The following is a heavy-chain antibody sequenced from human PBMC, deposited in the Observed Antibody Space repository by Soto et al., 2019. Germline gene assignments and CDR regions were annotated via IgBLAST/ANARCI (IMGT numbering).Heavy chain of an antibody. V-gene: IGHV1-46*01. D-gene: IGHD1-26*01. CDR3: AREAIVEGATTGMDV. CDR2: INPGYPAGRST. Sequence: AAVKVSCKASGYTLTTFFMHLVRHSPGRGLEWMGVINPGYPAGRSTTYAQKFQGRVTMTTDTSTSTVYMELSRLRSDDTAVYYCAREAIVEGATTGMDVWGKGTTVTVSS. J-gene: IGHJ6*04. CDR1: GYTLTTFF.